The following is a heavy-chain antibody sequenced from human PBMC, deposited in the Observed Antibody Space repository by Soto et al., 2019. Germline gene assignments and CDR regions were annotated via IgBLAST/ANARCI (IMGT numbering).Heavy chain of an antibody. CDR1: GFTFSSYW. J-gene: IGHJ6*03. CDR3: ARGPEWWDFWSGTYYYYYMDV. CDR2: IKQDGSEK. V-gene: IGHV3-7*04. Sequence: GGSLRLSCAASGFTFSSYWMSWVRQAPGKGLEWVANIKQDGSEKYYVDSVKGRFTISRDNAKNSLYLQMNSLRAEDTAVYYCARGPEWWDFWSGTYYYYYMDVWGKGTTVTVSS. D-gene: IGHD3-3*01.